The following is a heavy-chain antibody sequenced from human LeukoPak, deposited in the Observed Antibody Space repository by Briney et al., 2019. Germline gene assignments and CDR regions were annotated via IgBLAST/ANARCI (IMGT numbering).Heavy chain of an antibody. D-gene: IGHD5-24*01. V-gene: IGHV4-4*09. CDR2: IYTSGST. CDR3: ARHSLRDGYNYFDY. CDR1: GGSISSYY. Sequence: PSETLSLTCTVSGGSISSYYWSWLRQPPGKGLEWIGYIYTSGSTNYNPSLKSRVTISVDTSKNQFSLKLSSVTAADTAVYYCARHSLRDGYNYFDYWGQGTLVTVSS. J-gene: IGHJ4*02.